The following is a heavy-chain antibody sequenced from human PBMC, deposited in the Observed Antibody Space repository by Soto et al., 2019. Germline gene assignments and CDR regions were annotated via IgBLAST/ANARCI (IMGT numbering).Heavy chain of an antibody. J-gene: IGHJ6*02. D-gene: IGHD3-10*01. CDR2: IFHSGST. Sequence: ASETLSLTCTVSGGSTNSGDYYWTWVRQPPGKGLEWIGNIFHSGSTYYTPSLQSRVTISLDTSKNHFSLKLSSVTPADTAVYYCARDRYYGSGTYYNFYSGMDVWGQGTTVTVSS. CDR1: GGSTNSGDYY. V-gene: IGHV4-30-4*01. CDR3: ARDRYYGSGTYYNFYSGMDV.